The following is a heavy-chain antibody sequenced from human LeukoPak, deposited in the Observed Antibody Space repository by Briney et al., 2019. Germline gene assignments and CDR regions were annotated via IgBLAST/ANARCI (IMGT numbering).Heavy chain of an antibody. V-gene: IGHV3-48*03. CDR1: GFTFSSHE. CDR2: ISSSGSTI. Sequence: GGSLRLSCAASGFTFSSHEMNWVRQAPGKGLEWVSYISSSGSTIYYADSVKGRFTISRDNAKNSLYLQMNSLRAEDTSVYYCARFFLGGYLFDYWGQGTLVTVSS. D-gene: IGHD3-3*01. CDR3: ARFFLGGYLFDY. J-gene: IGHJ4*01.